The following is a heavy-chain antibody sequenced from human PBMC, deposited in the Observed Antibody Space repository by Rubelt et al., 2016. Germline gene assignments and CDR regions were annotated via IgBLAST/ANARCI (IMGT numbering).Heavy chain of an antibody. D-gene: IGHD6-19*01. CDR3: ARLSSGWYYFDY. CDR2: IYYSGST. J-gene: IGHJ4*02. Sequence: QLQLQESGPGLVKPSETLSLTCTVSGGSISSSSYYWGWIRQPPGKGLAWIGSIYYSGSTYSNPSLKSRVTISVDTSKNQFSLKLSSVTAADTAVYYCARLSSGWYYFDYWGQGTLVTVSS. V-gene: IGHV4-39*01. CDR1: GGSISSSSYY.